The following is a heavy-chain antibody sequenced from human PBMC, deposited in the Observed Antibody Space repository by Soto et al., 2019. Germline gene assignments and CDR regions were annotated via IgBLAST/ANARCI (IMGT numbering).Heavy chain of an antibody. CDR1: GFTFSTYW. CDR3: ATGVYLFDH. V-gene: IGHV3-7*01. J-gene: IGHJ4*02. D-gene: IGHD3-10*01. CDR2: IKEDGSEI. Sequence: HPGGSLRLSCAASGFTFSTYWMSWVRQAPEKGLEWVANIKEDGSEIYYLDSVKGRFTISRDNAKNSLYLHMSSLRAEDTAVYYCATGVYLFDHCGQGSLVTVSS.